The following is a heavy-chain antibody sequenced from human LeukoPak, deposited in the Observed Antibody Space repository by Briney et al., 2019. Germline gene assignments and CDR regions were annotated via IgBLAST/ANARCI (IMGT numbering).Heavy chain of an antibody. V-gene: IGHV3-23*01. D-gene: IGHD3-22*01. CDR1: GFTFSSYG. CDR3: AKDYDNSGYYYDY. J-gene: IGHJ4*02. Sequence: GRSLRLSCAASGFTFSSYGMHWVRQAPGKGLEWVSAISGSGGSTYYADSVKGRFTISRDNSKNTLYLQMNSLRAEDTAVYYCAKDYDNSGYYYDYWGQGTLVTVSS. CDR2: ISGSGGST.